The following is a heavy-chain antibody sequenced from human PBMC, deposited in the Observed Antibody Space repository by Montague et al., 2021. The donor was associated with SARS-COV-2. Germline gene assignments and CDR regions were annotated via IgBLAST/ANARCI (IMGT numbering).Heavy chain of an antibody. J-gene: IGHJ4*02. CDR1: GGSFSGYY. CDR2: INHSGST. Sequence: SETLSLTCAVNGGSFSGYYWSWIRQPPGKGLEWIGEINHSGSTNYNPSLKSRVTISVDTSKNQFSLKLSSVTAGDTAVYYCARGSSFVTIFGVVITDPLFDYWGQGTLVTVSS. CDR3: ARGSSFVTIFGVVITDPLFDY. V-gene: IGHV4-34*01. D-gene: IGHD3-3*01.